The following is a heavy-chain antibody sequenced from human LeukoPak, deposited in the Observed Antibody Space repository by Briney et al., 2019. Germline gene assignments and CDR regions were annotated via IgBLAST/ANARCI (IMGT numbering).Heavy chain of an antibody. D-gene: IGHD2-15*01. Sequence: ASVKVSCKASGYTFTSYGISWVRQAPGQGLEWMGWISPYNGNTNYAQKLQGRVTVTTDTSTSTAYMELRSLRSDDTAVYYCARTYCSGGSCYSSDYWGHGTLVTVSS. CDR3: ARTYCSGGSCYSSDY. J-gene: IGHJ4*01. CDR1: GYTFTSYG. CDR2: ISPYNGNT. V-gene: IGHV1-18*01.